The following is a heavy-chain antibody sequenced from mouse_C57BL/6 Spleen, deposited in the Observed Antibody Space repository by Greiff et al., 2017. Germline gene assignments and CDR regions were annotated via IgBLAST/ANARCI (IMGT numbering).Heavy chain of an antibody. J-gene: IGHJ3*01. CDR1: GFTFSDYG. V-gene: IGHV5-17*01. Sequence: EVNVVESGGGLVKPGGSLKLSCAASGFTFSDYGMHWVRQAPEKGLEWVAYISSGSSTIYYADTEKGRFTISRDSAKNTLFLQMTSLRSEDTAMYYCARNDYDWFACWGQGTLVTVSA. CDR3: ARNDYDWFAC. D-gene: IGHD2-4*01. CDR2: ISSGSSTI.